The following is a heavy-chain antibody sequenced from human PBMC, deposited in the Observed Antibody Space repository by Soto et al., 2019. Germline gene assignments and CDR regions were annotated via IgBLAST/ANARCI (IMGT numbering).Heavy chain of an antibody. J-gene: IGHJ4*02. CDR3: ARGGGSSTFDY. CDR2: ISHRSLTI. V-gene: IGHV3-11*01. Sequence: GGSLRLSCAASGFTFSDHYMAWFRQTPERGLEWLAYISHRSLTIYHARSVKDRFTISRDDATDSLYLQMNSLRVEDTAVYFCARGGGSSTFDYWGQGTVVPVSS. D-gene: IGHD5-12*01. CDR1: GFTFSDHY.